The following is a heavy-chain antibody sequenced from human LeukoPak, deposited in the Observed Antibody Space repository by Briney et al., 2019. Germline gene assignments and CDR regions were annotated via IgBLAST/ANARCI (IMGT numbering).Heavy chain of an antibody. Sequence: GGSLRLSCAASGFTFSSYWMHWVRQAPGKGLVWVSRINSDGSSTSYADSVKGRFTISKDNAKNTLYLQMNSLRAEDTAVYYCARDEGLTDDYFDYWGQGTLVTVSS. CDR1: GFTFSSYW. V-gene: IGHV3-74*01. CDR3: ARDEGLTDDYFDY. J-gene: IGHJ4*02. D-gene: IGHD4/OR15-4a*01. CDR2: INSDGSST.